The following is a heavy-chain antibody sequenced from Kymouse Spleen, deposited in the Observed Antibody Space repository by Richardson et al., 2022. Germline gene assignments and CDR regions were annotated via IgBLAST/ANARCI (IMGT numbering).Heavy chain of an antibody. D-gene: IGHD3-9*01. CDR2: ISSSSSYI. J-gene: IGHJ4*02. V-gene: IGHV3-21*03. CDR3: ARDRDILTGYHFFDY. Sequence: EVQLVESGGGLVKPGGSLRLSCAASGFTFSSYSMNWVRQAPGKGLEWVSSISSSSSYIYYADSVKGRFTISRDNAKNSLYLQMNSLRAEDTAVYYCARDRDILTGYHFFDYWGQGTLVTVSS. CDR1: GFTFSSYS.